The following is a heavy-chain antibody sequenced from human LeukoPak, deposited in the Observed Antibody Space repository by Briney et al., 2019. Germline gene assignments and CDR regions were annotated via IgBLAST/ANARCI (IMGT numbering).Heavy chain of an antibody. CDR1: GGSIRSSTYY. V-gene: IGHV4-39*01. CDR2: IHHSGDT. CDR3: ARLGGYYDPPDH. J-gene: IGHJ4*02. Sequence: SETLSLTCTVSGGSIRSSTYYWAWIRQPPGKGLEWTGTIHHSGDTYYNPSLKSRVTISVDTSKNQFSLNLSSVTAADTAVYYCARLGGYYDPPDHWGQGTLVTVSS. D-gene: IGHD3-22*01.